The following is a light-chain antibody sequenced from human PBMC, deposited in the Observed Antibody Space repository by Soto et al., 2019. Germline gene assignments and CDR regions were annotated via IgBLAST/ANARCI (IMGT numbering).Light chain of an antibody. CDR3: QQYNQWPLT. CDR2: FAS. J-gene: IGKJ4*01. CDR1: QTVSNN. Sequence: EIVMTQSPATLSVSPGEKATLSCRASQTVSNNLAWYQQKPGQAPRLLIYFASTRATGIPARFSGSGSGTEFTLTISSLQSEDFAVYYCQQYNQWPLTFGEGTKAETK. V-gene: IGKV3-15*01.